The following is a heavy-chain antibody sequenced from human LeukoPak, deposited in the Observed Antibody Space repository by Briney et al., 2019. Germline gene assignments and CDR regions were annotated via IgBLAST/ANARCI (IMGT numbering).Heavy chain of an antibody. Sequence: GGSLRLSCAASGFTVSSKYMSWVRQTPGKGLEWVSVIHSGGSTYYADSVRGRFTVSRDNSKNTLYLQMNSLRAEDTAVYYCAREYSSGPAYYFDYWGQGTLVTVSS. D-gene: IGHD6-19*01. CDR3: AREYSSGPAYYFDY. V-gene: IGHV3-66*01. J-gene: IGHJ4*02. CDR2: IHSGGST. CDR1: GFTVSSKY.